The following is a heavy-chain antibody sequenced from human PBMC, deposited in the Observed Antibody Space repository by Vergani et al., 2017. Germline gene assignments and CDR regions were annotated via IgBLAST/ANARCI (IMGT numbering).Heavy chain of an antibody. J-gene: IGHJ4*02. Sequence: EVQLLESGGGLVQPGGSLRLSCAASGFTFSSYAMSWVRQAPGKGLEWVSAISGSGGSTYYADSVKGRFTISRDNSKNTLYLQMNSLRAEDTAVYYCAKDHQSGDGFWSGYKYRSYYFDYWGQGTLVTVSS. CDR1: GFTFSSYA. D-gene: IGHD3-3*01. V-gene: IGHV3-23*01. CDR3: AKDHQSGDGFWSGYKYRSYYFDY. CDR2: ISGSGGST.